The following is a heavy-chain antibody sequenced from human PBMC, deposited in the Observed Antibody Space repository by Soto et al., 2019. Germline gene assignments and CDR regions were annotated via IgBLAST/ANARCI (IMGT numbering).Heavy chain of an antibody. V-gene: IGHV1-69*05. CDR2: IIPIFGTA. Sequence: QVQLVQSGAEVKKPGSSVKVSCKASGGSFSSYAISWVRQAPGQGLEWMGGIIPIFGTANYAQKFQGRVTISTDESTRTAYMELSSLRSEDTAVDYCARDRSLHSGTKSYFDYWGQGTLVTVSS. CDR3: ARDRSLHSGTKSYFDY. CDR1: GGSFSSYA. D-gene: IGHD1-26*01. J-gene: IGHJ4*02.